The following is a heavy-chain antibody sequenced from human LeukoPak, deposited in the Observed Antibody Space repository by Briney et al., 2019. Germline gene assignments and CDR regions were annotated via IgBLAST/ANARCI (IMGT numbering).Heavy chain of an antibody. Sequence: GGSLRLSCAASGFTFSDYYMSWIRQAPGKGLEWVSYISSSGSTIYYADSVKGRFTISRDNAKNSLYLQMNSLRAEDTAVYYCNAYCSGGSCYQFDYWGQGALVTVSS. V-gene: IGHV3-11*04. CDR1: GFTFSDYY. D-gene: IGHD2-15*01. CDR3: NAYCSGGSCYQFDY. J-gene: IGHJ4*02. CDR2: ISSSGSTI.